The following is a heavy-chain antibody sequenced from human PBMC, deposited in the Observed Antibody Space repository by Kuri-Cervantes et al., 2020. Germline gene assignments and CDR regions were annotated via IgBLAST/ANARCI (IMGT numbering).Heavy chain of an antibody. V-gene: IGHV4-59*01. Sequence: SETLSLTCTVSGGSISSYYWSWIRQPPGKGLEWIGYIYYSGSTNYNPSLKSRVTISVDTSKNQFSLKLSSVTAADTAVYYCAKDSYAEVNEISIYYYYGMDVWGQGTTVTVSS. J-gene: IGHJ6*02. CDR2: IYYSGST. CDR1: GGSISSYY. D-gene: IGHD4-23*01. CDR3: AKDSYAEVNEISIYYYYGMDV.